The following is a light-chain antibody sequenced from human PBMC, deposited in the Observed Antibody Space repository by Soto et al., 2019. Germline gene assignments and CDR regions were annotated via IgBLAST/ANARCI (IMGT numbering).Light chain of an antibody. V-gene: IGLV1-47*01. CDR3: AAWDDSLSGYV. CDR1: SSNIGSNY. CDR2: RNN. J-gene: IGLJ1*01. Sequence: QAVVTQPPSASGTPGQRVTISCYGSSSNIGSNYVYWYQQLPGTAPKLLIYRNNQRPSGVPDRFSGSKSGTSASLAISGLRSEDEADYYCAAWDDSLSGYVFGTGTKLTVL.